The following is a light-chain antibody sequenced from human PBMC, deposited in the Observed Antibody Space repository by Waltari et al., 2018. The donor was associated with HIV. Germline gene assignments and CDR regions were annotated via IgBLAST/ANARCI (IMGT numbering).Light chain of an antibody. CDR3: QQDNRSPLT. CDR2: STS. V-gene: IGKV1-9*01. Sequence: DIQLTHSPSFLSASVGDSVTIICRASQGINHFLAWYQQKPGKAPKLLIYSTSTLYSGVPSRFSGSGSGTEFTLTISSLQPEDFATYYCQQDNRSPLTFGGGTKVEIK. J-gene: IGKJ4*01. CDR1: QGINHF.